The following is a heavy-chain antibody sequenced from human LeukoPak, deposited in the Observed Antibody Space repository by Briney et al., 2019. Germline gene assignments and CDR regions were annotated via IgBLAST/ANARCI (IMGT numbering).Heavy chain of an antibody. CDR3: AKDHYYGSGSFQYDY. D-gene: IGHD3-10*01. V-gene: IGHV3-30*18. J-gene: IGHJ4*02. CDR2: ISYDGSNK. CDR1: GFTFSSYG. Sequence: SGRSLRLSCAASGFTFSSYGMQWVRQAPGKGLEWVAVISYDGSNKYYADSVKGRFTISRDNSKNTLYLQMNSLRAEDTAVYYCAKDHYYGSGSFQYDYWGQGTLVTVSS.